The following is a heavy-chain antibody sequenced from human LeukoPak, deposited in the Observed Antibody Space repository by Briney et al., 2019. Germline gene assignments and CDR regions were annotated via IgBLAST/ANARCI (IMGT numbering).Heavy chain of an antibody. J-gene: IGHJ6*03. Sequence: GGSLRLSCAASGFTFDDYGMSWVRQAPGKGLEWVSGINWNGGSTGYADSVKGRFTISRDNAKNSLYLQMNSLRAEDTALYYCARVKYSGYDSYYYYYYMDVWGKGTTVTVSS. V-gene: IGHV3-20*04. CDR2: INWNGGST. CDR1: GFTFDDYG. D-gene: IGHD5-12*01. CDR3: ARVKYSGYDSYYYYYYMDV.